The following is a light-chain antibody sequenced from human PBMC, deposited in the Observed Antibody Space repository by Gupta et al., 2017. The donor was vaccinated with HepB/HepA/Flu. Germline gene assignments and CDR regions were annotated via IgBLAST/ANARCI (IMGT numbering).Light chain of an antibody. CDR1: QSISDW. CDR3: HQYNSYSLT. V-gene: IGKV1-5*03. CDR2: KAS. Sequence: DIQMNQSTSTLSASVGDRVTITCRASQSISDWLAWYQQKPGKAPKLLIYKASSLESGVPSRISGSGSGTEFTLTISSLQPDDFATYYCHQYNSYSLTFGGGTKVEIK. J-gene: IGKJ4*01.